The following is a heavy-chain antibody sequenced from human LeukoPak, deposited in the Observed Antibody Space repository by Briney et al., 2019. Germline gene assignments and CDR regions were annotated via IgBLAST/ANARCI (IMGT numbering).Heavy chain of an antibody. CDR1: GFXFSTYA. J-gene: IGHJ4*02. V-gene: IGHV3-23*01. CDR2: ISVSGGNT. Sequence: GGSLRLSCAASGFXFSTYAINWVRQASGKGLEWVSTISVSGGNTYYADSVKGRFTISRDNSKNTLYLQMNSLRAEDTALYYCAKGSGYADYWGQGTLVTVSS. CDR3: AKGSGYADY. D-gene: IGHD3-22*01.